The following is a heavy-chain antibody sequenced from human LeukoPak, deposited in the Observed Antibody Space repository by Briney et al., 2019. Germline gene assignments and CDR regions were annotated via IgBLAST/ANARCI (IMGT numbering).Heavy chain of an antibody. Sequence: PGGSLRLSCAASGFTFSSYAMSWVRQAPGKGLEWVSAISGSGGSTYYADSVKGRFTISRDNSKNTLYLQMNNLRAEDTAVYYCAKRSYDSSGYPFDYWGQGTLVTVSS. CDR2: ISGSGGST. D-gene: IGHD3-22*01. CDR1: GFTFSSYA. V-gene: IGHV3-23*01. CDR3: AKRSYDSSGYPFDY. J-gene: IGHJ4*02.